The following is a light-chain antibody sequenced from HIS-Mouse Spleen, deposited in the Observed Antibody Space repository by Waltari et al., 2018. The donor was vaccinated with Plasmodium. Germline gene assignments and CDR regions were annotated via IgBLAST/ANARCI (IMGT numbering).Light chain of an antibody. J-gene: IGKJ5*01. Sequence: EIVLTQSPATLSLSPGDIATLACRASQSVSSYLSWSEQKHGQAPRLLIYDASNRATGIPARFSGSGSGTDFTLTISSLEPEDFAVYYCQQRSNWPITFGQGTRLEIK. CDR3: QQRSNWPIT. V-gene: IGKV3-11*01. CDR1: QSVSSY. CDR2: DAS.